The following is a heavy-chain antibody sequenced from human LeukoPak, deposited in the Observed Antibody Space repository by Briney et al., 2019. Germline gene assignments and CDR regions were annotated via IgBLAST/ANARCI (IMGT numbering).Heavy chain of an antibody. D-gene: IGHD1-20*01. J-gene: IGHJ5*02. CDR1: GYSISSGYY. CDR2: IYHSGST. Sequence: SETLSLTCTVSGYSISSGYYWGWIRQPPGKGLEWIGSIYHSGSTYYNPSLKSRVTISVDTSKNQFPLKLNSVIAADTAVYYCARDRETYNWNRWFDPWGQGTLVTVSS. V-gene: IGHV4-38-2*02. CDR3: ARDRETYNWNRWFDP.